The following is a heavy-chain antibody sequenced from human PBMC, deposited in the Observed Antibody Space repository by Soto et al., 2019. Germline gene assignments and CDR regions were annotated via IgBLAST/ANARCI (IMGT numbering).Heavy chain of an antibody. D-gene: IGHD5-12*01. V-gene: IGHV3-48*02. J-gene: IGHJ4*02. CDR2: ISSSSSTI. CDR1: GFTFSSYS. CDR3: ARGAYVEMATIPDY. Sequence: EVQLVESGGGLVQPGGSLRLSCAASGFTFSSYSMNWVRQAPGKGLEWVSYISSSSSTIYYADSVKGRFTISRDNAKNSLYLQMKSLRDEDTAVYYCARGAYVEMATIPDYWGQGTLVTVSS.